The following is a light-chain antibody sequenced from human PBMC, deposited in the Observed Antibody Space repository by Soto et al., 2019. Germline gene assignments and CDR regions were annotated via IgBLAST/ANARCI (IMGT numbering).Light chain of an antibody. V-gene: IGKV4-1*01. CDR3: QQYYSTPLT. CDR1: RSFLYSSNNKNY. Sequence: CXXXRSFLYSSNNKNYLAWYQQKPGQPPKLLIYWASTRASGVPDRFSGSGSGADFSLSISSLQTEDVAVYYCQQYYSTPLTFGQGTKV. CDR2: WAS. J-gene: IGKJ1*01.